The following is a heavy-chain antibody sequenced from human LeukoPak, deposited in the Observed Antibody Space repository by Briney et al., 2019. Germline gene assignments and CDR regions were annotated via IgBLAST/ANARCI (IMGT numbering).Heavy chain of an antibody. CDR2: ISWNSGSI. J-gene: IGHJ4*02. D-gene: IGHD1-26*01. V-gene: IGHV3-9*01. Sequence: GGSLRLSCAASGFTFDDYAMHWVRHAPGKGLEWVSGISWNSGSIGYADSVKGRFTISRDNAKNSLYLQMNSLRAEDTASYYCAKGNLGATAFDYWGQGTLVTVSS. CDR3: AKGNLGATAFDY. CDR1: GFTFDDYA.